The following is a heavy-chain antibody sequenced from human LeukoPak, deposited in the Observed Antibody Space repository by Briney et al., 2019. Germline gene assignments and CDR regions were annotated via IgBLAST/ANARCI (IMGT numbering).Heavy chain of an antibody. J-gene: IGHJ3*02. CDR1: GGSISSGSYY. CDR2: IYTTGST. Sequence: SQTLSLTCTVSGGSISSGSYYWSWIRQPAGKGLEWIGRIYTTGSTNYNPSLKSRVTISVDTSKNHFSLKLSSVTAADTAVYYCARLAYCGGDCYSNAFDIWGQGTMVTVSS. V-gene: IGHV4-61*02. CDR3: ARLAYCGGDCYSNAFDI. D-gene: IGHD2-21*01.